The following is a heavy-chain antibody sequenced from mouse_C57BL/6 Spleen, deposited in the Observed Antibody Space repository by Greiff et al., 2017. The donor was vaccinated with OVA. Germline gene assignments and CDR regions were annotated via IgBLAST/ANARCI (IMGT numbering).Heavy chain of an antibody. V-gene: IGHV2-5*01. Sequence: QVQLQQSGPGLVQPSQSLSITCTVSGFSLTSYGVHWVRQSPGKGLEWLGVIWSGGSTAYNAAFMSSLSITEDNSKSQVFIKLNSLPADDTAIYYCAIAYDGCYGFAYWGQGTLVTVSA. CDR3: AIAYDGCYGFAY. D-gene: IGHD2-3*01. CDR1: GFSLTSYG. CDR2: IWSGGST. J-gene: IGHJ3*01.